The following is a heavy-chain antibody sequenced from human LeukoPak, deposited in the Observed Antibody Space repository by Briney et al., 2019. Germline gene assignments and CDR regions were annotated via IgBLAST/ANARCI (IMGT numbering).Heavy chain of an antibody. CDR1: GFTVSSNY. J-gene: IGHJ4*02. Sequence: GGSLRLSCAASGFTVSSNYMSWVRQAPGKGLEWVSVIYSGGATYYADSVKGRFTISRDNSKNTLFLQMNSLKVEDTAVYYCASGTKWELLLDYWGQGTLVTVSS. CDR3: ASGTKWELLLDY. D-gene: IGHD1-26*01. CDR2: IYSGGAT. V-gene: IGHV3-53*01.